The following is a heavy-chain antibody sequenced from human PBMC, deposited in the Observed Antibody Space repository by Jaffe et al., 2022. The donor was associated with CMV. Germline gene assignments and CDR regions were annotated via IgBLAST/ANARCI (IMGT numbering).Heavy chain of an antibody. J-gene: IGHJ2*01. Sequence: QVQLQESGPGLVKPSETLSLTCTVSGGSISSYYWSWIRQPPGKGLEWIGYIYYSGSTNYNPSLKSRVTISVDTSKNQFSLKLSSVTAADTAVYYCARDADSYGQPAWYFDLWGRGTLVTVSS. V-gene: IGHV4-59*01. CDR1: GGSISSYY. D-gene: IGHD5-18*01. CDR3: ARDADSYGQPAWYFDL. CDR2: IYYSGST.